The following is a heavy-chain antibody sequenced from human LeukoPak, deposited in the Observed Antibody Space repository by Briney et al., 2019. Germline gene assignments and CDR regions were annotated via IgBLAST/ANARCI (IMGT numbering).Heavy chain of an antibody. Sequence: ASVKVSCKASGYTFTSFGISWVRQAPGQGLEWMGWINPNSGGTNYAQKFQGWVTMTRDTSISTAYMELSRLRSDDTAVNYCAREFGVAAAGTPFDIWGQGTMVTVSS. J-gene: IGHJ3*02. D-gene: IGHD6-13*01. V-gene: IGHV1-2*04. CDR2: INPNSGGT. CDR1: GYTFTSFG. CDR3: AREFGVAAAGTPFDI.